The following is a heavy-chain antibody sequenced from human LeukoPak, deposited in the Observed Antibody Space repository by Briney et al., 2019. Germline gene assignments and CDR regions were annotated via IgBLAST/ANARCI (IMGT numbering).Heavy chain of an antibody. CDR3: ARHYGP. Sequence: SETLSLTCTVSGGSISGSSYYWGWIRQPPGKGLEWIGSIYYSGSTYYNPSLKSRVTISVDTSKNQFSLKLNSVTATDTAVYSWARHYGPWGQGPWSPSPQ. J-gene: IGHJ1*01. D-gene: IGHD3-10*01. CDR2: IYYSGST. CDR1: GGSISGSSYY. V-gene: IGHV4-39*01.